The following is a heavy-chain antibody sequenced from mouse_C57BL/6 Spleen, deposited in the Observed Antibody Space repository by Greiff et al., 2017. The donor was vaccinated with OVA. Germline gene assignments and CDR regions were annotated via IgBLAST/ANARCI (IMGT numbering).Heavy chain of an antibody. CDR2: IYPRSGNT. J-gene: IGHJ3*01. CDR3: ASPHYYGSSYRFAY. V-gene: IGHV1-81*01. D-gene: IGHD1-1*01. CDR1: GYTFTSYG. Sequence: VQLQQSGAELARPGASVKLSCKASGYTFTSYGISWVKQRTGQGLEWIGEIYPRSGNTYYNEKFKGKATLTADKSSSTAYMELRSLTSEDSAVYFCASPHYYGSSYRFAYWGQGTLVTVSA.